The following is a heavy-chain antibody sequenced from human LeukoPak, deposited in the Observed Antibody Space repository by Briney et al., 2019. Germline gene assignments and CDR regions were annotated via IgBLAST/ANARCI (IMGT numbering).Heavy chain of an antibody. Sequence: GGSLRLSCAASGFPFSSYAMSWVRQAPGKGVEWVSGLSGSGGSTFYADSVRGRFTISRDNSKNTLYLQMNSLRAEDTAVYYCAKGLAVAGTGFDYWGQGTLVTVSS. CDR2: LSGSGGST. J-gene: IGHJ4*02. V-gene: IGHV3-23*01. CDR1: GFPFSSYA. CDR3: AKGLAVAGTGFDY. D-gene: IGHD6-19*01.